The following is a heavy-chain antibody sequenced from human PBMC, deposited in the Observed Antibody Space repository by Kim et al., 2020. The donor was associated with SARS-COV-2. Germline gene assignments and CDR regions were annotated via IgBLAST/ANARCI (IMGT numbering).Heavy chain of an antibody. CDR2: VHHSGST. CDR1: GGSLSGYY. Sequence: SETLSLTCAVSGGSLSGYYWTWIRQSPEMGLEWIGEVHHSGSTNYIPSLEGRVTISIDAANNQFALTLTSLTAADTAIYFCARGTTVVPHCYFDLWGRGTLDTVSS. V-gene: IGHV4-34*01. J-gene: IGHJ2*01. D-gene: IGHD4-4*01. CDR3: ARGTTVVPHCYFDL.